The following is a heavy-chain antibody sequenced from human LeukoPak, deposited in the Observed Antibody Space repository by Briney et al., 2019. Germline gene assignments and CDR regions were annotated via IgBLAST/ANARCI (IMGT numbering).Heavy chain of an antibody. Sequence: ASVKVSCKASGYTFTGYYMHWVRQAPGQGLEWMGRINPNSGGTNYAQKFQGRVTMTRDTSISTAYMELSRLRSDDTAVYYCARDLGSKFIAAAGRKFDPWGQGTLVTVPS. D-gene: IGHD6-13*01. J-gene: IGHJ5*02. V-gene: IGHV1-2*06. CDR1: GYTFTGYY. CDR2: INPNSGGT. CDR3: ARDLGSKFIAAAGRKFDP.